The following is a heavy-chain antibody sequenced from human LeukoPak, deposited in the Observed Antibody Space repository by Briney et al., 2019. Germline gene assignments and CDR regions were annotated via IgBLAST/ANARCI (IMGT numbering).Heavy chain of an antibody. CDR1: GYTFTGYY. CDR2: INPNSGGT. D-gene: IGHD4-23*01. Sequence: ASVKVSCKASGYTFTGYYMHWVRQAPGQGLEWMGWINPNSGGTNYAQKFQGRVTMTRDTSISTAYMELSRLRSDDTAVCYCAALMTTVVHTFDYWGQGTLVTVSS. J-gene: IGHJ4*02. CDR3: AALMTTVVHTFDY. V-gene: IGHV1-2*02.